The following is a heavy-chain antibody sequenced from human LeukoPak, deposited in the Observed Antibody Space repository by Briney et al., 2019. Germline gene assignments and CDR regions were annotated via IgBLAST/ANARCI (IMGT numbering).Heavy chain of an antibody. CDR2: IYYSGST. CDR1: GGSISSYY. J-gene: IGHJ4*02. V-gene: IGHV4-59*01. D-gene: IGHD3-22*01. Sequence: PSETLSLTCTVSGGSISSYYWSWIRQPPGKGLEWIGYIYYSGSTNYNPSLKSRVTISVDTSKNQFSLKLSSVTAADTAVYYCARSDYDSSGYYFRPTYYFDYWGQGTLVTVSS. CDR3: ARSDYDSSGYYFRPTYYFDY.